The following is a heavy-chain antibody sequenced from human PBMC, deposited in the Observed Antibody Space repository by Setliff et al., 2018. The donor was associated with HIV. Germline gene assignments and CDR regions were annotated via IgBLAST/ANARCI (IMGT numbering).Heavy chain of an antibody. CDR1: GYRFTGVA. V-gene: IGHV1-3*01. J-gene: IGHJ4*02. CDR2: INAGTGNT. CDR3: ARSLREYSYGSPDY. D-gene: IGHD5-18*01. Sequence: ASVKVSCKASGYRFTGVAIHWVRQAPGQRFEWMGWINAGTGNTKYSQKFQDRVTISRDIHANTAYMELSSLRSEDTAIYYCARSLREYSYGSPDYWVPGTLVTVSS.